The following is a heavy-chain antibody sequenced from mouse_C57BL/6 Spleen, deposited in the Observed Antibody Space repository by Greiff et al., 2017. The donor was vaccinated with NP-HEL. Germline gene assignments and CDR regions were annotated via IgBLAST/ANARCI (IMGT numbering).Heavy chain of an antibody. J-gene: IGHJ2*01. CDR1: GYTFTSYW. Sequence: QVQLQQPGAELVRPGTSVKLSCKASGYTFTSYWMHWVKQRPGQGLEWIGVIDPSDSYTNYNQKFKGKATLTVDTSSSTAYMQLSSLTSEDSAVYYCAQTAQAYNFDYWGQGTTLTVSS. V-gene: IGHV1-59*01. CDR2: IDPSDSYT. D-gene: IGHD3-2*02. CDR3: AQTAQAYNFDY.